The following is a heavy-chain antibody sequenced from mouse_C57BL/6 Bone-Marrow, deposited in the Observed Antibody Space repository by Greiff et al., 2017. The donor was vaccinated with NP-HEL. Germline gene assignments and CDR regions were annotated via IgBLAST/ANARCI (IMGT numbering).Heavy chain of an antibody. Sequence: DVMLVESEGGLVQPGSSMKLSCTASGFTFSDYYMAWVRQVPEKGLEWVANINYDGSSTYYLDSLKSRFIISRDNAKNILYLQMSSLKSEDTATYYCARAGLRHGYAMDYWGQGTSVTVSS. CDR1: GFTFSDYY. V-gene: IGHV5-16*01. CDR3: ARAGLRHGYAMDY. D-gene: IGHD2-4*01. J-gene: IGHJ4*01. CDR2: INYDGSST.